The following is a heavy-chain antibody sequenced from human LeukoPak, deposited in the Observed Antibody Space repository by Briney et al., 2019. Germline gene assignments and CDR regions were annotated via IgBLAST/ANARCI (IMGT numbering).Heavy chain of an antibody. CDR3: AKDSLGAAAGALFDY. V-gene: IGHV3-23*01. D-gene: IGHD6-13*01. Sequence: GGSLRLSCAASGFTFSSYALSWVRQAPGKGLEWVSTITGSGGRTYHADSVKGQFTISRDNSKNTLYLQMNSLRAEDTAVYYCAKDSLGAAAGALFDYWGQGTLVTVSS. CDR1: GFTFSSYA. CDR2: ITGSGGRT. J-gene: IGHJ4*02.